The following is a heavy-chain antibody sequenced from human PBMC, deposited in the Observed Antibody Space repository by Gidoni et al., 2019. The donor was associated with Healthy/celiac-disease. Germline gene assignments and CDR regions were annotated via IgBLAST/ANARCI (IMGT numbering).Heavy chain of an antibody. CDR3: AKEGPDYCGGDCYIGYYYYGMDV. J-gene: IGHJ6*02. V-gene: IGHV3-30*02. Sequence: QVPLVESGGGVVQPGGSLRLSCAASGFTFSSYGMHWVRQAPGKGLEWVAFIRYDGSNKYYADSVKGRFTISRDNSKNTLYLQMNSLRAEDTAVYYCAKEGPDYCGGDCYIGYYYYGMDVWGQGTTVTVSS. CDR2: IRYDGSNK. CDR1: GFTFSSYG. D-gene: IGHD2-21*02.